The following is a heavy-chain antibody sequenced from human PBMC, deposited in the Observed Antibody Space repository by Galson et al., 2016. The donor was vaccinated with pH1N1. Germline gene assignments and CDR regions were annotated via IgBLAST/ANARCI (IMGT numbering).Heavy chain of an antibody. CDR1: GFTFSDYY. Sequence: SLRLSCAASGFTFSDYYMTWIRQAPGKGLEWVANMNQDGNKEYYVDSVKGRFIISRDYSKNSLYLQMNSLRAGDTAMYYCVRAVGRAEAHWGQGTLVTVSS. D-gene: IGHD1-26*01. CDR3: VRAVGRAEAH. J-gene: IGHJ4*02. CDR2: MNQDGNKE. V-gene: IGHV3-7*01.